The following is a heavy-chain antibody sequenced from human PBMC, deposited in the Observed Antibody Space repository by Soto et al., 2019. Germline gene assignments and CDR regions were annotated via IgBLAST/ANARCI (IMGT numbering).Heavy chain of an antibody. Sequence: PSETLSLTCAVYGGSFSGYYWSWIRQPPGKGLEWIGEINHSGSTNYNPSLKSRVTISVDTSKNQFSLKLSSVTAADTAVYYCARDKYYDFWSGYLYNVGNFDYWGQGTLVTVSS. J-gene: IGHJ4*02. V-gene: IGHV4-34*01. CDR1: GGSFSGYY. CDR3: ARDKYYDFWSGYLYNVGNFDY. D-gene: IGHD3-3*01. CDR2: INHSGST.